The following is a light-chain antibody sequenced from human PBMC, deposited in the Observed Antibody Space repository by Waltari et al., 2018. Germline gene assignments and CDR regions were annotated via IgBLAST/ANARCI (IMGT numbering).Light chain of an antibody. CDR2: TAS. Sequence: IQLTQSPSSLSASVGDRVTITCRASQNPSSSLAWYQQKPGKAPELLIHTASILQSGVPARFSGDGSGTDFTLTISSLQPEDFATYFCQQLDRYPFTFGGGTKVEIK. CDR1: QNPSSS. CDR3: QQLDRYPFT. V-gene: IGKV1-9*01. J-gene: IGKJ4*01.